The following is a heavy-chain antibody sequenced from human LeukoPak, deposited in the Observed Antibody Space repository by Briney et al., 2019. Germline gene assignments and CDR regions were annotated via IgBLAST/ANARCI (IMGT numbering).Heavy chain of an antibody. J-gene: IGHJ6*03. Sequence: AASVKVSCKASGYTFTGYYMHWVRQAPGQGLEWMGWINPNSGGTNYAQKFQGRVTMTRDTSISTAYMELSSLRSEDTAVYYCARGVTMVRGDPPYYYYYYMDVWGKGTTVTISS. CDR1: GYTFTGYY. CDR3: ARGVTMVRGDPPYYYYYYMDV. CDR2: INPNSGGT. V-gene: IGHV1-2*02. D-gene: IGHD3-10*01.